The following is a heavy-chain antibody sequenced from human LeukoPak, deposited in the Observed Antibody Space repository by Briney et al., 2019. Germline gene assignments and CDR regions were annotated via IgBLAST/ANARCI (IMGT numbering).Heavy chain of an antibody. J-gene: IGHJ6*02. Sequence: SETLSLTCTVSGGSISSYYWSWIRQPPGKGLEWIGYIYYRGSTNYNPSLKSRVTISVDTSKNQFSLKLSSVTAADTAVYYCARQPVRLITIFGVVISGMDVWGQGTTVTVSS. D-gene: IGHD3-3*01. CDR2: IYYRGST. V-gene: IGHV4-59*08. CDR3: ARQPVRLITIFGVVISGMDV. CDR1: GGSISSYY.